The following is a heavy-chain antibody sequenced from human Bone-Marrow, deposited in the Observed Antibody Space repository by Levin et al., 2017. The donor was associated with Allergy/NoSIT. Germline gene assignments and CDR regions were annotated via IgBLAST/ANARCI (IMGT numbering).Heavy chain of an antibody. Sequence: GGSLRLSCAASGFTFSSYAMHWVRQAPGKGLEWVAVISYDGSNKYYADSVKGRFTISRDNSKNTLYLQMNSLRAEDTAVYYCARDTSSRWGSPLGYWGQGTLVTVSS. J-gene: IGHJ4*02. CDR2: ISYDGSNK. CDR1: GFTFSSYA. D-gene: IGHD4-23*01. CDR3: ARDTSSRWGSPLGY. V-gene: IGHV3-30*04.